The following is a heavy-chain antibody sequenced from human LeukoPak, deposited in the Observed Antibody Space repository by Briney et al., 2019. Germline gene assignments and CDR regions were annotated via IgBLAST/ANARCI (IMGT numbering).Heavy chain of an antibody. CDR3: ARAPMGAAALY. D-gene: IGHD6-13*01. CDR2: ISAYNGNT. Sequence: ASVKVSCKASGYTFTSYGISWVRQGPGQGLEWMGWISAYNGNTNYAQKLQGRVTLTRDTSISTAYMELSSLRSDDTAFYYCARAPMGAAALYWGQGTLVTVSS. CDR1: GYTFTSYG. J-gene: IGHJ4*02. V-gene: IGHV1-18*01.